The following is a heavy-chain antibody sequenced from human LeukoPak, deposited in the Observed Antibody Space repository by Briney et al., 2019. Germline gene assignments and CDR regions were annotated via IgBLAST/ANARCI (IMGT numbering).Heavy chain of an antibody. CDR1: GFTFSSYG. J-gene: IGHJ4*01. Sequence: PGGSLRLSCAASGFTFSSYGMHWVRQAPGKGLEWVAVISYDGSNKYYADSVKGRSTISRDNSKNTLYLQMKRLRAEDTAVYYCAKDSAGDYYGSGGKGFDYWGQGTLVTVSS. CDR2: ISYDGSNK. D-gene: IGHD3-10*01. CDR3: AKDSAGDYYGSGGKGFDY. V-gene: IGHV3-30*18.